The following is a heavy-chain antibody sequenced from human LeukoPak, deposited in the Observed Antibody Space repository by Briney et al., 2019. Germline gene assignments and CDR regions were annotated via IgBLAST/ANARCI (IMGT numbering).Heavy chain of an antibody. V-gene: IGHV4-34*01. Sequence: PSETLSLTCAVYGGSFSGYYWSWIRQPPGKGLEWIGEINHSGSTNYNPSLKSRVTISVDTSKNQFSLKLSSVTAADTAVYYCARGLWDDSSGYYPEVFDYWGQGTLVTVSS. CDR3: ARGLWDDSSGYYPEVFDY. CDR2: INHSGST. D-gene: IGHD3-22*01. J-gene: IGHJ4*02. CDR1: GGSFSGYY.